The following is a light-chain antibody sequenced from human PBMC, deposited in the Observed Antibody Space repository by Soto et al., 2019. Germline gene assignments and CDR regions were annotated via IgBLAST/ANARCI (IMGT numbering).Light chain of an antibody. J-gene: IGKJ1*01. CDR3: QHYGSTPT. CDR2: GAS. V-gene: IGKV3-20*01. Sequence: EIVLTQSPGTLSLSPGERATLSCRASPRVSSNYLAWYQQKPGQAPRLLIYGASSRATGIPDRFSGSGSGTDFTLTIRILEPDDSAVYYCQHYGSTPTFGQGTKVDIK. CDR1: PRVSSNY.